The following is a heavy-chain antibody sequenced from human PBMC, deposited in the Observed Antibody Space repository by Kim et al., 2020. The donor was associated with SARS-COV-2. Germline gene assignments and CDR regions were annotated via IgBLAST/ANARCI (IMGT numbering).Heavy chain of an antibody. Sequence: SETLSLTCTVSGGSISSSSYYWGWIRQRPGKGLEGIGSIYYSGSTYYNPSLKSRVTISVDTSKNQFSLKLISVTAADTAVYYCAPMVRGVIGRLGWFDPWGQGTMVTVSS. CDR2: IYYSGST. V-gene: IGHV4-39*01. D-gene: IGHD3-10*01. J-gene: IGHJ5*02. CDR3: APMVRGVIGRLGWFDP. CDR1: GGSISSSSYY.